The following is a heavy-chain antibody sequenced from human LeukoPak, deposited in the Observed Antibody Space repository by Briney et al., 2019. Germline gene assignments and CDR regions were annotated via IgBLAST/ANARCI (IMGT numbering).Heavy chain of an antibody. CDR3: ARGSSEGGDP. D-gene: IGHD3-16*01. Sequence: TGGSLRLSCAAYGFTFSNYLMHWVRQAPGKGLECVSAISNNWVNTYYANSVKGRFTISRDNSKNTLYLQMGSLRAEDMAGYYRARGSSEGGDPWGQGALVTVSS. CDR1: GFTFSNYL. V-gene: IGHV3-64*01. CDR2: ISNNWVNT. J-gene: IGHJ5*02.